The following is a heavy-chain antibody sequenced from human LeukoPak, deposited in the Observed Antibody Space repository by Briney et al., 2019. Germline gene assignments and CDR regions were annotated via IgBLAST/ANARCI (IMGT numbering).Heavy chain of an antibody. CDR1: GFTFSAYS. D-gene: IGHD6-19*01. CDR2: IASNGGNT. V-gene: IGHV3-23*01. Sequence: PGGSLRLSCAASGFTFSAYSMTWVRQAPGKGLEWVSLIASNGGNTYYADSVKGRFTVSRDNSKNTLYLQMNSLRVEDTAVYYCAMYSSAWYAVYWGQGTLVTVSS. J-gene: IGHJ4*02. CDR3: AMYSSAWYAVY.